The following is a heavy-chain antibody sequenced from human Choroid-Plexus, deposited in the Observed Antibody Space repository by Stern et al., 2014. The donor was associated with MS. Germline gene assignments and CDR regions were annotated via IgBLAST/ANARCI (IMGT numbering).Heavy chain of an antibody. V-gene: IGHV1-2*02. CDR3: ARDQRGITIFGVVTDYYYLGMDG. CDR1: GYIFTGYY. Sequence: VQLVESGAEVKKPGASVKVSCKTSGYIFTGYYIHWVRQAPGQGLEWVAWINTNTGGTKYAQKFQGRVAMSRDTSISTAYVEMSSLTSDDTAVYYCARDQRGITIFGVVTDYYYLGMDGWGQGTTVTVSS. J-gene: IGHJ6*02. CDR2: INTNTGGT. D-gene: IGHD3-3*01.